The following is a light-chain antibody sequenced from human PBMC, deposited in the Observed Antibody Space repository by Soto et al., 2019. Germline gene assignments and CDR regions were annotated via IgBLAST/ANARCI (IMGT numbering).Light chain of an antibody. V-gene: IGLV1-40*01. Sequence: QSVLTQPPSVSGAPGQRVTISCTGSSSNIGAAYDVHWYQHVPGTAPKLLIYANTNRPSGVPDRFSGSKSGTSASLTITGLQAEDEADYYCCSYAGSYVVFGGGTKLTVL. CDR2: ANT. CDR3: CSYAGSYVV. J-gene: IGLJ2*01. CDR1: SSNIGAAYD.